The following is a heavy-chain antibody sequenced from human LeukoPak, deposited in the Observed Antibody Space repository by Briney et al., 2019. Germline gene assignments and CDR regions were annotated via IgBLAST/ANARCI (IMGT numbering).Heavy chain of an antibody. J-gene: IGHJ4*02. V-gene: IGHV1-18*01. CDR2: ISAYNGNT. D-gene: IGHD2-2*02. CDR1: GYTFTSYG. CDR3: ARAPYCSSTSCYTALDY. Sequence: GASVKVSCKASGYTFTSYGISWVRQAPGQGLEWMGWISAYNGNTNYAQKLQGRVAMTTDTSTSTAYMELRSLRSDDTAVYYCARAPYCSSTSCYTALDYWGQGTLVTVSS.